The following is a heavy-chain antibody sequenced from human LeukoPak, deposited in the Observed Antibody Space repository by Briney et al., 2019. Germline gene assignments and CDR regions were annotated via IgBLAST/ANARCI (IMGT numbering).Heavy chain of an antibody. Sequence: GGSLRLSCAASGFTFSSYKMNWVRQAPGKGLEWVSYISSSGSTIYYADSVKGRFTISRDNAKNSLYLQMNSLRAEDTAVYYCAELGITMIGGIWGKGTTVTISS. CDR2: ISSSGSTI. CDR3: AELGITMIGGI. D-gene: IGHD3-10*02. V-gene: IGHV3-48*03. J-gene: IGHJ6*04. CDR1: GFTFSSYK.